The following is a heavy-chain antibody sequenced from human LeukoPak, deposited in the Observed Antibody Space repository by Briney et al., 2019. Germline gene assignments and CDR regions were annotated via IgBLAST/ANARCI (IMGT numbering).Heavy chain of an antibody. CDR1: GFPFNGYW. J-gene: IGHJ4*02. CDR2: IKHDGSET. CDR3: AKEGSGVRGSYYFDC. D-gene: IGHD3-10*01. V-gene: IGHV3-7*01. Sequence: GGSLRLSCAATGFPFNGYWMTWVRQAPGKGLEWVANIKHDGSETNYVDSVKGRFSISRDNAKNSLYLQMDSLRAEDTAVYYCAKEGSGVRGSYYFDCWGQGTLVTVSS.